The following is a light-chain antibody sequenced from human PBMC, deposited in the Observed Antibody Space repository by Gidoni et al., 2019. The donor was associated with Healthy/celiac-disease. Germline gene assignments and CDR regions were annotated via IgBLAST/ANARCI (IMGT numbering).Light chain of an antibody. J-gene: IGKJ3*01. V-gene: IGKV3-20*01. CDR3: QQYGSSPGT. CDR1: QSVSSSY. Sequence: ELVLTQSPGTLSLSPGERATLSCRASQSVSSSYLAWYQQKPGQAPRLLIYGASSRATGIPDRFSGSGSGTDFTLTISRLEPEDFAVYYCQQYGSSPGTFGPXTKVDIK. CDR2: GAS.